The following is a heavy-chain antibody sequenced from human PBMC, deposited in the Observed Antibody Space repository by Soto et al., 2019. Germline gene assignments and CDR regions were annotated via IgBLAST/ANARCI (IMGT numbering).Heavy chain of an antibody. D-gene: IGHD1-1*01. V-gene: IGHV3-23*01. CDR3: ARAHGTGNDAFDI. CDR1: GFTFSSYA. CDR2: ISGSGGST. Sequence: EVQLLESGGGLVQPGGSLRLSCAASGFTFSSYAMSWVRQAPGKGLEWVSAISGSGGSTYYADSVKGRFTISRDNSKDTLYLQMNSLRAEDTAVYYCARAHGTGNDAFDIWGQGTMVTVSS. J-gene: IGHJ3*02.